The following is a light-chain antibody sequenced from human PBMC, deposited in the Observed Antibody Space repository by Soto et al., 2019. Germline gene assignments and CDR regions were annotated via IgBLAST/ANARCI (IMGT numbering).Light chain of an antibody. V-gene: IGLV2-8*01. Sequence: QSVLTQPPSASGSPGQSVTISCTGTSSDIGAYIYVSWYQQHPGKAPKLMISEVSRRPSGVPERFSGSKSGNTASLTVSGLQAHDEATYYCSSYAGSNNFVLGNGTKVTVL. CDR2: EVS. CDR3: SSYAGSNNFV. CDR1: SSDIGAYIY. J-gene: IGLJ1*01.